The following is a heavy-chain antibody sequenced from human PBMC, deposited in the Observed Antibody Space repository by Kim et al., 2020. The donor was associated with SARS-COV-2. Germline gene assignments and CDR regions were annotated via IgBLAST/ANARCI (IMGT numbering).Heavy chain of an antibody. Sequence: SETLSLTCTVSGGSISSYYWSWIRQPPGKGLEWIGYIYYSGSTNYNPSLKSRVTISVDTSKNQFSLKLSSVTAADTAVYYCARGSPWLGGMDVWGQGTTVTVSS. J-gene: IGHJ6*02. CDR1: GGSISSYY. D-gene: IGHD3-10*01. CDR2: IYYSGST. CDR3: ARGSPWLGGMDV. V-gene: IGHV4-59*01.